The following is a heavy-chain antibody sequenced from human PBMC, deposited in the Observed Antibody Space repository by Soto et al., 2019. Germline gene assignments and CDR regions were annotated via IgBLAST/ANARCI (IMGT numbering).Heavy chain of an antibody. J-gene: IGHJ6*04. CDR1: GFTFSNYW. CDR3: ARDHDTPGSMDV. D-gene: IGHD2-15*01. CDR2: INADGSST. V-gene: IGHV3-74*01. Sequence: PGGSLRLSCAASGFTFSNYWMHWVRQAPGKGLVWVSRINADGSSTSYVDSVKGRFTISRDNAENTVYLQMNSLRAEDTAIYYCARDHDTPGSMDVWGIGTTVTVSS.